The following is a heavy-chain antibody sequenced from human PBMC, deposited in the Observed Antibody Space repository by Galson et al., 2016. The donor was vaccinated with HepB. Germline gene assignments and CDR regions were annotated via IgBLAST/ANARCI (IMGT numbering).Heavy chain of an antibody. CDR3: ARNLYSGADYSVDY. D-gene: IGHD4-11*01. J-gene: IGHJ4*02. V-gene: IGHV3-21*01. CDR2: ISGNSNYV. Sequence: SLRLSCAASGFTFSTYSMNWVRQAPGKGLEWVSSISGNSNYVYHADSVKGRFTISRDNAKNSLYLQMDSLRAEDTALYYCARNLYSGADYSVDYWGQGTLVTGSS. CDR1: GFTFSTYS.